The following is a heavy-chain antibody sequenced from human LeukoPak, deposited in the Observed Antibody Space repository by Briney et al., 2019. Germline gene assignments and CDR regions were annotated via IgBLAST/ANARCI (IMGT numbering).Heavy chain of an antibody. CDR2: IWYDGSNK. CDR1: GFTFSSYG. Sequence: GGSLRLSCAASGFTFSSYGMHWVRQAPGKGLEWVAVIWYDGSNKYYADSVKGRFTISRDNSKNTLYLQMNSLRAEDTAVYYCVRREYDSSGYSYYFDYWGQGTLVTVSS. J-gene: IGHJ4*02. D-gene: IGHD3-22*01. V-gene: IGHV3-33*01. CDR3: VRREYDSSGYSYYFDY.